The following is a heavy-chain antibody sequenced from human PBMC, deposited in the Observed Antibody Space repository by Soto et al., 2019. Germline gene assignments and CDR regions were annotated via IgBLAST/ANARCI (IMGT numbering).Heavy chain of an antibody. CDR1: GWTFSGYY. J-gene: IGHJ1*01. CDR2: INHNGGT. Sequence: QVQLQQWGAGLLKPSETLSLTCAVHGWTFSGYYWSWVRQPPGKGLEWIGEINHNGGTNYNPSLVSRITLSLDTARNQFSLRLNSVTAADTAVYYCARWYWSTRFQNWGRGTLVTVSS. CDR3: ARWYWSTRFQN. V-gene: IGHV4-34*01. D-gene: IGHD6-13*01.